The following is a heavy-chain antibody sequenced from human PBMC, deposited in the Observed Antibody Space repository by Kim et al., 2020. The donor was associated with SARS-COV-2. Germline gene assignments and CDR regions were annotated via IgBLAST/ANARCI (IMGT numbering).Heavy chain of an antibody. CDR1: GFTFSSYA. J-gene: IGHJ3*01. V-gene: IGHV3-23*01. Sequence: GGSLRLSCAASGFTFSSYAMSWVRQAPGKGLEWVSGISGSGASTYYAVSVKGRFTVSRDNSKNTLHLQMNSLRAEDTAGYSCAQGPYCGGSTCYTVGAF. CDR3: AQGPYCGGSTCYTVGAF. D-gene: IGHD2-21*01. CDR2: ISGSGAST.